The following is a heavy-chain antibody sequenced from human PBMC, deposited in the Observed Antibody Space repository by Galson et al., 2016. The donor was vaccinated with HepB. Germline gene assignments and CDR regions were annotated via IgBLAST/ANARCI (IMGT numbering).Heavy chain of an antibody. V-gene: IGHV1-3*01. Sequence: SVKVSCKASGYTFTYYPMHWVRQAPGQRLEWMGWINAGSGNTKYSQKFQGRVTITRDTSASTAYMELSSLRSEDTAVYYCARDSGYCSSTSCYIIHYGMDVWGQGTPVTVSS. CDR2: INAGSGNT. J-gene: IGHJ6*02. CDR3: ARDSGYCSSTSCYIIHYGMDV. CDR1: GYTFTYYP. D-gene: IGHD2-2*02.